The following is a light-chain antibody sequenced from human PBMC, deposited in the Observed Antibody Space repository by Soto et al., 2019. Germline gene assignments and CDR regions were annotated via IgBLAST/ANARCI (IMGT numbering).Light chain of an antibody. J-gene: IGKJ2*01. V-gene: IGKV3-20*01. Sequence: EIVLTQSPGSLSLSPGERATLSCRASQSVSSGSLAWYQQKPGQAPRLLIHGASSRATGVPDRFSGSGSGTDFTLTISRLEPEDFAVYYCQLYSGSPMYTFGQGTRLDIK. CDR2: GAS. CDR3: QLYSGSPMYT. CDR1: QSVSSGS.